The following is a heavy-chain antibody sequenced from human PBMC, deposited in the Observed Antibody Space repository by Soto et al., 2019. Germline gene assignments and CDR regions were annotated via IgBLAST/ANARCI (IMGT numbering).Heavy chain of an antibody. V-gene: IGHV1-46*01. J-gene: IGHJ4*02. CDR1: GYRLSNYY. CDR2: GNPSDGRA. Sequence: QVDLVQSGAEVKKPGASVKMSCKSSGYRLSNYYIHWVRKAPGQGLEWMGIGNPSDGRANYARKFQGNITMTKDTSTTTLYKEVNSLRSEDTAIYYCARDELIEAGQEFDSWGQGTLVPASS. D-gene: IGHD3-10*01. CDR3: ARDELIEAGQEFDS.